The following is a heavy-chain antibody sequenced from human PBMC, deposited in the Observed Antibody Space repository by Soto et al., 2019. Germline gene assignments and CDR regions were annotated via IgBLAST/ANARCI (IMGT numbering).Heavy chain of an antibody. CDR2: ISAYNSNT. D-gene: IGHD3-22*01. J-gene: IGHJ4*01. CDR1: VYTFTSYG. Sequence: ASVKVSCKASVYTFTSYGISWVRQAPGQGLEWMGWISAYNSNTNYAQKLQGRVTMTTDTSTNTAYMELRSLRSDDRAVDYCARDRTRSYYDSSSYPYFDYWGQGXLVTVSS. V-gene: IGHV1-18*04. CDR3: ARDRTRSYYDSSSYPYFDY.